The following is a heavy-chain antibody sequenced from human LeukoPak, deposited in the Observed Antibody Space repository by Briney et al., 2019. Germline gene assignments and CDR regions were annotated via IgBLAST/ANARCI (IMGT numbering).Heavy chain of an antibody. V-gene: IGHV3-23*01. Sequence: GGSLRLSCAASGFTFSSSAMSWVRQAPGKGLEWVSAISGSGGSTYYTDSVRGRFTISRDNSKNTLYLQMNSLRAEDTAIYYCAKDQKQWLVRWGYFDYWGQGTLVTVSS. D-gene: IGHD6-19*01. CDR3: AKDQKQWLVRWGYFDY. J-gene: IGHJ4*02. CDR2: ISGSGGST. CDR1: GFTFSSSA.